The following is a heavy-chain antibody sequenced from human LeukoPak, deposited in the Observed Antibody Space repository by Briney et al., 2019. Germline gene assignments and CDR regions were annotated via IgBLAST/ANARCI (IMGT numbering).Heavy chain of an antibody. CDR3: ARKYYYDSSGYYSFDY. V-gene: IGHV5-51*01. CDR1: GYNFSTYW. D-gene: IGHD3-22*01. J-gene: IGHJ4*02. CDR2: IYPGDSDT. Sequence: GESLEISCKGSGYNFSTYWIGWVRQMPGKGLEWMGIIYPGDSDTRYSPSFQGQVTISADKSISTAYLQWSSLKASDTAMYYCARKYYYDSSGYYSFDYWGQGTLVTVSS.